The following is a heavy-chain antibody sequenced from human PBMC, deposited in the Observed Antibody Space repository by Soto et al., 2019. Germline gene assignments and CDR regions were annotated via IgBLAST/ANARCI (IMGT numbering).Heavy chain of an antibody. Sequence: GESLKISCEGSGYSVTSYWIGWVRQMPGKGLEWMGIIYPGDSDTRYSPSFQGQVTISADKSISTAYLQWSSLKASDTAMYYCARHGVGDILTGQPDYWGQGTLVTVSS. CDR2: IYPGDSDT. D-gene: IGHD3-9*01. CDR3: ARHGVGDILTGQPDY. V-gene: IGHV5-51*01. CDR1: GYSVTSYW. J-gene: IGHJ4*02.